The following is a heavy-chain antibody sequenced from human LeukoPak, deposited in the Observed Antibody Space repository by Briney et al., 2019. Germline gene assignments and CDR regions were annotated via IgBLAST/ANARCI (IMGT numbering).Heavy chain of an antibody. CDR1: GYSFTSYW. Sequence: PGESLMISCKGSGYSFTSYWIGWVRQMPGKGLEWMGIIYPGDSDTRYSPSFQGQVTISADKSISTAYLQWSSLKASDTAMYYCARPNSDPRGNNWFDPWGQGTLVTVSS. V-gene: IGHV5-51*01. CDR3: ARPNSDPRGNNWFDP. J-gene: IGHJ5*02. D-gene: IGHD1-26*01. CDR2: IYPGDSDT.